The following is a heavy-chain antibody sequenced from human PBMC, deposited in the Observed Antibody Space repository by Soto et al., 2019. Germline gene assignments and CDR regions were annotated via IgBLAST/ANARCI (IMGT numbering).Heavy chain of an antibody. D-gene: IGHD2-15*01. V-gene: IGHV3-74*01. J-gene: IGHJ3*01. Sequence: LVESGGGLVQSGGSLRLSCAASGFTFDYYWMHWVRQVLGKGLLWVSHIQNDASLTTYADSVKGRFIISRDNAKNTLYLQMNGLRVEDTAVYFCVIGQRGGFDLWGQGTMVTVSS. CDR2: IQNDASLT. CDR3: VIGQRGGFDL. CDR1: GFTFDYYW.